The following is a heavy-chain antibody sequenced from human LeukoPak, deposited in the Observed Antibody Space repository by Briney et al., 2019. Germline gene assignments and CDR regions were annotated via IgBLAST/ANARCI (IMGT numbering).Heavy chain of an antibody. Sequence: GGSLRLSCAASGFIFNHFAMHWIRQSPGKGLEWVALISHEGGTKNYADSIKGRFTVSRDNFQNTLFLQLNSLRPEDTSVYYCARDLDPPPPVIGSAAFDIWAKGHWSPSLQ. V-gene: IGHV3-30-3*01. CDR1: GFIFNHFA. CDR3: ARDLDPPPPVIGSAAFDI. J-gene: IGHJ3*02. D-gene: IGHD3-22*01. CDR2: ISHEGGTK.